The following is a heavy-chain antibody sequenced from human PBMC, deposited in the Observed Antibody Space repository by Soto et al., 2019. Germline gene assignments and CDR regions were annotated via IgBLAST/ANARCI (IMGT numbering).Heavy chain of an antibody. CDR3: ARGGWGTPFDF. Sequence: QVQLVQSGADMKKPGASVKVSCKASGYTFTHYDINWVRQATGQGLEWMGWMNPNTGNTGFAQKFQDRVTMTRNPSISTAYMELSSLRSEDTALYFCARGGWGTPFDFWGQGPPVTVSS. D-gene: IGHD3-16*01. CDR1: GYTFTHYD. CDR2: MNPNTGNT. J-gene: IGHJ4*02. V-gene: IGHV1-8*01.